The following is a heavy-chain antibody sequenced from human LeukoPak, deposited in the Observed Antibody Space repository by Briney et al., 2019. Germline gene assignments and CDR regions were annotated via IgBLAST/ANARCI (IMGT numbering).Heavy chain of an antibody. V-gene: IGHV3-48*01. J-gene: IGHJ4*02. CDR2: ISPRSDII. CDR1: GFTLRSFS. CDR3: VRDNDWAFDY. Sequence: GGSLILSCTASGFTLRSFSMNWVRQAPGKGLEWVSHISPRSDIISYADSVKGRFTISRDNAKNSLYLHMNSLRADDMAVYYCVRDNDWAFDYWGQGTLVPVSS. D-gene: IGHD3-9*01.